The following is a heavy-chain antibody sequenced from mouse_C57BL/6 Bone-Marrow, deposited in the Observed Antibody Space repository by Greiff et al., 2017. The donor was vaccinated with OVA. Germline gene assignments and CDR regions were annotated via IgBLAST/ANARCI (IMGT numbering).Heavy chain of an antibody. D-gene: IGHD3-2*02. CDR2: IHPNSGST. Sequence: QVQLQQPGAELVKPGASVKLSCKASGYTFTSYWMHWVKQRPGQGLEWIGMIHPNSGSTNYNEKFKSKATLTVDKSSSTAYMQLSSLTSEDSAVYYCALHSSGYGFAYWGQGTLVTVSA. CDR3: ALHSSGYGFAY. CDR1: GYTFTSYW. V-gene: IGHV1-64*01. J-gene: IGHJ3*01.